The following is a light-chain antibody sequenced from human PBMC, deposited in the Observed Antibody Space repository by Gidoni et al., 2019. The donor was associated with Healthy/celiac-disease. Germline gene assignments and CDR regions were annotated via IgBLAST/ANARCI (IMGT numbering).Light chain of an antibody. CDR2: DAS. CDR3: QQRSNWPPLT. CDR1: QSVSSY. Sequence: ILLTQSPATLSLSPGARATLPCRASQSVSSYLAWYQQKPGQAPRLLIYDASNRATGIPARSSGSGSGTDFTLTISSLEPEDFAVYYCQQRSNWPPLTFGGGTKVEIK. J-gene: IGKJ4*01. V-gene: IGKV3-11*01.